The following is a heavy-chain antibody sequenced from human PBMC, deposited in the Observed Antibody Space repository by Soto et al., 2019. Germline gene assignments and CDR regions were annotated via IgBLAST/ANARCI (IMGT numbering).Heavy chain of an antibody. CDR1: GFTFSSYG. CDR2: ISYDGSNK. J-gene: IGHJ4*02. Sequence: GGSLRLSCAASGFTFSSYGMHWVRQAPGKGLEWVAVISYDGSNKYYADSVKGRFTISRDNSKNTLYLQMNSLRAEDTAVYYCAKDSLEGSGSGSSFDYWGQGTLVTVSS. V-gene: IGHV3-30*18. D-gene: IGHD3-10*01. CDR3: AKDSLEGSGSGSSFDY.